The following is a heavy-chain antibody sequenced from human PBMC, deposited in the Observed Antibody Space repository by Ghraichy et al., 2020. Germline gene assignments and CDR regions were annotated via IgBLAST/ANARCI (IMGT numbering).Heavy chain of an antibody. V-gene: IGHV3-9*01. CDR1: GFTFEDYA. J-gene: IGHJ5*02. Sequence: SLNISCAASGFTFEDYAMHWVRQAPGKGLEWVSAISYNSGVAFYADSVKGRFTISRDNARKTLYLLMSRLRGEDTAVYYCARVAVGATRGWFDPWGQGTLVTVSS. CDR3: ARVAVGATRGWFDP. CDR2: ISYNSGVA. D-gene: IGHD1-26*01.